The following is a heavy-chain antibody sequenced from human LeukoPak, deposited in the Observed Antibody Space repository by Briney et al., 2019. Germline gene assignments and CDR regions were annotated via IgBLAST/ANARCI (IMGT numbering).Heavy chain of an antibody. V-gene: IGHV4-30-2*01. CDR3: AKSLYNTGWPAFDY. J-gene: IGHJ4*02. CDR2: IYQSGVT. D-gene: IGHD6-19*01. CDR1: GDSISSGGHS. Sequence: MPSQTLSLTCAVSGDSISSGGHSWSWLRQPPGKGLEWIGYIYQSGVTYYNPSLKSRVTMSVDRSKNQFSLELSSVTAADTAVYYCAKSLYNTGWPAFDYWGQGTLVTVSS.